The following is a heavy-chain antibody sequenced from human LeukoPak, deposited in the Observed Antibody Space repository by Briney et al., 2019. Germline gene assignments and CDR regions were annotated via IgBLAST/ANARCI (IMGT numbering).Heavy chain of an antibody. Sequence: GGSLRLSCAASGFTFSSYWMHWVRQAPGKGLVWVSRINSDGSSTSYAASVKGRFTISRDNAKNTLYLQMNSLRAEDTAVYYCARESGYPPLFDNWGQGTLVTVSS. CDR3: ARESGYPPLFDN. CDR1: GFTFSSYW. D-gene: IGHD3-22*01. V-gene: IGHV3-74*01. CDR2: INSDGSST. J-gene: IGHJ4*02.